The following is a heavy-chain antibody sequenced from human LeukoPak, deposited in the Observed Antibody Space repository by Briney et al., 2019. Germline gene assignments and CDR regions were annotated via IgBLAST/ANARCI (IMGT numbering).Heavy chain of an antibody. V-gene: IGHV3-30-3*01. J-gene: IGHJ4*02. D-gene: IGHD3-9*01. Sequence: PGGSLRLSCAASGFTFSSYAMHWVRQAPGKGLEWVAVISYDGSNKYYADSVKGRFTISRDNSKNTLYLQMNSLRAEDTAVYYWARAGEMLRYLDWLSNHYFDYWGQGTLVTVSS. CDR2: ISYDGSNK. CDR1: GFTFSSYA. CDR3: ARAGEMLRYLDWLSNHYFDY.